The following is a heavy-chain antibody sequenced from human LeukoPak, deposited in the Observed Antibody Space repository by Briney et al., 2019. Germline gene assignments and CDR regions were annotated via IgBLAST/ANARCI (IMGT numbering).Heavy chain of an antibody. Sequence: GGSLRLSCAASGFTFSSYAMSWVRQAPGKGLEWVSAISGSGGSTYHADSVKGRFTISRDNSKNTLYLQMNSLRSEDTAVYYCARGRVRGSGRIWAYWGQGTLVTVSS. V-gene: IGHV3-23*01. CDR3: ARGRVRGSGRIWAY. CDR1: GFTFSSYA. J-gene: IGHJ4*02. CDR2: ISGSGGST. D-gene: IGHD3-10*01.